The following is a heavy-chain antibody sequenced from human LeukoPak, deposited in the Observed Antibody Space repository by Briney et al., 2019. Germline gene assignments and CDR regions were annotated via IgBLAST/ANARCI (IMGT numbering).Heavy chain of an antibody. CDR2: INHSGST. V-gene: IGHV4-34*01. Sequence: NTSETLSLTCAVYGGSFSGYYWSWIRQPPGKGLEWIGEINHSGSTNYNPSLKSRVTISVDTSKNQFSLKLSSVTAADTAVYYCASRCGGNSDSCWFDPWGQGTLVTVSS. CDR3: ASRCGGNSDSCWFDP. J-gene: IGHJ5*02. D-gene: IGHD4-23*01. CDR1: GGSFSGYY.